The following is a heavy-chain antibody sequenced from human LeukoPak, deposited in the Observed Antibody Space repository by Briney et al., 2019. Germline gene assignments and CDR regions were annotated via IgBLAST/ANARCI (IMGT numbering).Heavy chain of an antibody. J-gene: IGHJ5*02. CDR3: ARVTIAAAGIEGWFDP. V-gene: IGHV4-59*01. D-gene: IGHD6-13*01. CDR2: IYYSGIT. Sequence: SETLSLTCTVSGGSISSFYWSWIRQPPGKGLEWIAYIYYSGITNYNPSLKSRATISVVTSKKQFSLKLSSVTAAGTAVYYCARVTIAAAGIEGWFDPWGQGTLVTVSS. CDR1: GGSISSFY.